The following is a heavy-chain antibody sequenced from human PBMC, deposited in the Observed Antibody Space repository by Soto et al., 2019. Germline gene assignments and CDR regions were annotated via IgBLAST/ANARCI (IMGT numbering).Heavy chain of an antibody. D-gene: IGHD4-4*01. Sequence: ESLKISCKGSGYSFTSYWISWVRQVPGKGLEWMGRIDPSDSYTNYSPSFQGHVTISADKSISTAYLQWSSLKASDTDMYYCASLSTLGPHSYYYSGMDVWGQGTMVTVSS. CDR3: ASLSTLGPHSYYYSGMDV. CDR2: IDPSDSYT. V-gene: IGHV5-10-1*01. J-gene: IGHJ6*02. CDR1: GYSFTSYW.